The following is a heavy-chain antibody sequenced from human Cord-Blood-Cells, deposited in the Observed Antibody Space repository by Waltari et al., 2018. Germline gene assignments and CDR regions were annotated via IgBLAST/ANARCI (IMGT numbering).Heavy chain of an antibody. CDR1: GFTFHILA. J-gene: IGHJ3*02. V-gene: IGHV3-9*01. Sequence: EVQLVESGGGLVQPGRSLRLSCAASGFTFHILAMHWVRQAPGKGLEWVSGISWNSGSIGYADSVKGRFTISRDNAKNSLYLQMNSLRAEDTALYYCAKEDGAFDIWGQGTMVTVSS. CDR3: AKEDGAFDI. CDR2: ISWNSGSI.